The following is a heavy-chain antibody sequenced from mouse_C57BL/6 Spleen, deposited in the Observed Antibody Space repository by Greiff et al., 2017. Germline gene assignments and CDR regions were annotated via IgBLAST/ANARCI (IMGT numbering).Heavy chain of an antibody. CDR2: ISSGSSHI. V-gene: IGHV5-17*01. Sequence: EVKVVESGGGLVKPGASLKLSCAASGFTFSDYGMHWVRQAPEKGLEWVAYISSGSSHIYYADTVKGRFTISGDNAKNTLFLQMTSLRSEDTAMYYCARRDSSGLYYWGQGTTLTVSS. D-gene: IGHD3-2*02. CDR3: ARRDSSGLYY. J-gene: IGHJ2*01. CDR1: GFTFSDYG.